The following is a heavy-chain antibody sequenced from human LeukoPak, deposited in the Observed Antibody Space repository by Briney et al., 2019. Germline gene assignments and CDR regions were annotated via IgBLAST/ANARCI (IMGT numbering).Heavy chain of an antibody. Sequence: PGGSLRLSCAASGFTFSSYSMNWVRQAPGKGLEWVSSISSSSSYIYYADSVKGRFTISRDNAKNSLYLQMNSLRAEDTAVYYCARDVSGYDSSVYGMDVWGQGTTVTVSS. V-gene: IGHV3-21*01. CDR2: ISSSSSYI. CDR3: ARDVSGYDSSVYGMDV. D-gene: IGHD5-12*01. J-gene: IGHJ6*02. CDR1: GFTFSSYS.